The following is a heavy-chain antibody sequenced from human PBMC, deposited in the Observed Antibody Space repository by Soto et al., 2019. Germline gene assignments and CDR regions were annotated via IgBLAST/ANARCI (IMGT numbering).Heavy chain of an antibody. CDR2: ISYDGSNK. Sequence: GGSLRLSCAASGFTFSSYGMHWVRQAPGKGLEWVAVISYDGSNKYYADSVKGRFTISRDNSKNTLYLQMNSLRAEDTAVYYCAKDRGYVSQYYYYGMDVWGQGTTVTVSS. D-gene: IGHD3-10*01. V-gene: IGHV3-30*18. J-gene: IGHJ6*02. CDR1: GFTFSSYG. CDR3: AKDRGYVSQYYYYGMDV.